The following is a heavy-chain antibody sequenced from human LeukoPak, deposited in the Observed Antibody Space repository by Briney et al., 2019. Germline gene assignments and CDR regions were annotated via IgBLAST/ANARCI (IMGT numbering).Heavy chain of an antibody. CDR3: ARGYSLQGYILDY. Sequence: SETLSLTCTVSGGSISSYYWSWIRQPPGKGLEWIGYIYYSGSTNCNPSLKSRVTISVDKSKNQFSLKLSSVTAADTAVYYCARGYSLQGYILDYWGQGTLVTVSS. CDR1: GGSISSYY. V-gene: IGHV4-59*12. D-gene: IGHD2-21*01. J-gene: IGHJ4*02. CDR2: IYYSGST.